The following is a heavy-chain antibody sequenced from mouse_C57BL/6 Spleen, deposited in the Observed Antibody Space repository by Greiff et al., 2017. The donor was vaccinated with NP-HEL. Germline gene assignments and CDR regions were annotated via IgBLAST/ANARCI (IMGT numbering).Heavy chain of an antibody. CDR1: GFTFSSYT. CDR2: ISSGGGNT. Sequence: EVQRVESGGGLVKPGGSLKLSCAASGFTFSSYTMSWVRQTPEKRLEWVATISSGGGNTYYPDSVKGRFTISRDNAKNTLYLQMSSLRSEDTALYYCARGNYGYLYAMDYWGQGTSVTVSS. V-gene: IGHV5-9*01. CDR3: ARGNYGYLYAMDY. J-gene: IGHJ4*01. D-gene: IGHD2-2*01.